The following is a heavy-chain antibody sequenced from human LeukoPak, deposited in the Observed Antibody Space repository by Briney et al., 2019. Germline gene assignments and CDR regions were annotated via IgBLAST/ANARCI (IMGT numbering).Heavy chain of an antibody. D-gene: IGHD3-22*01. CDR3: ARARCLVDSSGYYYNWFDP. Sequence: SVKVSCKASGGTFSSYAISWVRQAPGQGLEWMGGIIPIFGTANYAQKFQGRVTITTDESTSIAYMELSSLRSEDTAVYYCARARCLVDSSGYYYNWFDPWGQGTLVTVSS. J-gene: IGHJ5*02. CDR2: IIPIFGTA. V-gene: IGHV1-69*05. CDR1: GGTFSSYA.